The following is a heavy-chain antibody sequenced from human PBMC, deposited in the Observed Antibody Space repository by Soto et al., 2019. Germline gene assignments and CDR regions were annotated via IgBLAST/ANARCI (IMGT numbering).Heavy chain of an antibody. Sequence: QVQLVQSGAEVKKPGASVKISCKASGYTFIHYYIHWVRQAPGQGLEWMAIINPTGGSTNYAQKFQGRVTVTSDPSTTTVSMELNSLESDDTAVYFCARSLLQGDFWGQGTLVTVSS. CDR1: GYTFIHYY. D-gene: IGHD2-21*01. V-gene: IGHV1-46*01. CDR2: INPTGGST. J-gene: IGHJ4*02. CDR3: ARSLLQGDF.